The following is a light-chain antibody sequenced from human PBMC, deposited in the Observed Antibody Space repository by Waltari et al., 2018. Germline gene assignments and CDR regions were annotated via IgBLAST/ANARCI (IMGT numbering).Light chain of an antibody. J-gene: IGKJ1*01. V-gene: IGKV1-5*03. CDR3: QQYSAYSWT. CDR1: QSISSW. CDR2: RAS. Sequence: DIQMPQSPSTLSASVGDRVTITCRASQSISSWLAWYQQKPGKAPKLLIYRASTLESGVPSRFSGSGSGTDFTLTISSLQPDDSATYYCQQYSAYSWTFGQGTKVEIK.